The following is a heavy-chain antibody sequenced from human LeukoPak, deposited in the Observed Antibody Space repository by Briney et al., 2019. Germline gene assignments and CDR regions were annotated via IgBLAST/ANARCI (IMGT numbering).Heavy chain of an antibody. CDR2: IWYDGSNK. D-gene: IGHD1-26*01. CDR1: GFTFSSYV. CDR3: AKVRRELAWDGIFDY. J-gene: IGHJ4*02. V-gene: IGHV3-30*02. Sequence: AGGSLRLSCAASGFTFSSYVMHWVRQAPGKGLEWVAVIWYDGSNKYYADSVKGRFTISRDNSKNTLYLQMNSLRAEDTAVYYCAKVRRELAWDGIFDYWGQGTLVTVSS.